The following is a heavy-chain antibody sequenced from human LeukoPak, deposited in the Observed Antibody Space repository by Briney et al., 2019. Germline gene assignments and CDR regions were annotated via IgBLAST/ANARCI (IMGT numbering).Heavy chain of an antibody. Sequence: ASVKVSCKAFGYTFTSYDINWVRQATGQGLEWMGWMNPNSGNTGYAQKFQGRVTMTRNTSISTAYMELSSLRSEDTAVYYCARGDSYYGSGSYLNDYWGQGTLVTVSS. CDR3: ARGDSYYGSGSYLNDY. CDR1: GYTFTSYD. CDR2: MNPNSGNT. D-gene: IGHD3-10*01. J-gene: IGHJ4*02. V-gene: IGHV1-8*01.